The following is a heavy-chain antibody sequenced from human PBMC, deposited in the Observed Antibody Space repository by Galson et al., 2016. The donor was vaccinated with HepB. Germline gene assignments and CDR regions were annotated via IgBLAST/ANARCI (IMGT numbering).Heavy chain of an antibody. V-gene: IGHV3-53*01. J-gene: IGHJ6*02. CDR3: AVEAGIAVAGPEFHYYYGMDV. Sequence: SLRLSCAASGFTVSNKYMSWVRQAPGKGLEWLSVIYSGGSTYYADSVKGRFTISRDNSKNTVYLQMNNLRVEDTAVYYCAVEAGIAVAGPEFHYYYGMDVRGQGTTVTVSS. D-gene: IGHD6-19*01. CDR1: GFTVSNKY. CDR2: IYSGGST.